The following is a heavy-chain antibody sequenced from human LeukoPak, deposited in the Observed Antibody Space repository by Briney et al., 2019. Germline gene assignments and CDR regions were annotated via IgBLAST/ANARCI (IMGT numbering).Heavy chain of an antibody. Sequence: GASVKVSCKASGYTFTSYGISWVRQAPGPGLEWMGWINAYNGDTRYAQNVQGRVTMTKDTSTSTAYMELRGLRSDDTAVYYCARDPRIQLWSTYYHYMDVWGKGTTVTVS. CDR2: INAYNGDT. CDR1: GYTFTSYG. D-gene: IGHD5-18*01. J-gene: IGHJ6*03. V-gene: IGHV1-18*01. CDR3: ARDPRIQLWSTYYHYMDV.